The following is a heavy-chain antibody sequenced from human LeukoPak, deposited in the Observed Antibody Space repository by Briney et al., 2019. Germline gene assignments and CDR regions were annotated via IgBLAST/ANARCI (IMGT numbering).Heavy chain of an antibody. D-gene: IGHD3-10*01. CDR2: LTGGGRT. V-gene: IGHV3-23*01. CDR3: AKECDYSPGHKFDL. Sequence: GGSLGLSCAASGFTFNNYLMSWVRQAPGKGLEWVSVLTGGGRTLYADSVKGRFTISGDTSRTTLYLQMNGLRAEDTAVYYCAKECDYSPGHKFDLWGQGTLVTVSS. J-gene: IGHJ4*02. CDR1: GFTFNNYL.